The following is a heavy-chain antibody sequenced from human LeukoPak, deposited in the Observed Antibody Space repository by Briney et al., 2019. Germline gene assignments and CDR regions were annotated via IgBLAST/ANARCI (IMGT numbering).Heavy chain of an antibody. CDR2: IKQDGSEK. Sequence: PGGSLGLSFAASGFPFMDYWMSWGRQAPGKRLEFVANIKQDGSEKNHADSVKGRFTISRDNARNSLYLQMNSLRADDTAVYYCVRDNWSAYFDYWGQGSLVTVSS. CDR3: VRDNWSAYFDY. D-gene: IGHD3-3*01. V-gene: IGHV3-7*05. CDR1: GFPFMDYW. J-gene: IGHJ4*02.